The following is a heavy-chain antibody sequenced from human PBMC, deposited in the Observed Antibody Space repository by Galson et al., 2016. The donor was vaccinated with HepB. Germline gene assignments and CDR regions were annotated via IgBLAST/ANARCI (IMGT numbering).Heavy chain of an antibody. V-gene: IGHV6-1*01. CDR1: GDSVYNNGAA. CDR2: TFYRSTWEN. D-gene: IGHD3-10*01. Sequence: CAISGDSVYNNGAAWVWIRQSPSRGLEWLGRTFYRSTWENHYAGSVKNRITISPDTSRNQFSLHLHSLTPEDTAVYYCARAVMLGRGMDVWGQGTTVTVSS. CDR3: ARAVMLGRGMDV. J-gene: IGHJ6*02.